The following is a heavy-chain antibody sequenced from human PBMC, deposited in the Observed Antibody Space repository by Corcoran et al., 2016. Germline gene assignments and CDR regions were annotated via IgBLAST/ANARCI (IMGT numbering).Heavy chain of an antibody. J-gene: IGHJ4*02. V-gene: IGHV4-59*01. Sequence: QVQLQESGPGLVKPSETLSLTCTVSGGSISSYYWSWIRQPPGKGLEWIGYIYYSGSTNYNPSLKSRVTISVDTSKNQFSLKLSSVTAADTAVYYCARGDYGDYFNWGQGTLVTVSS. CDR3: ARGDYGDYFN. D-gene: IGHD4-17*01. CDR1: GGSISSYY. CDR2: IYYSGST.